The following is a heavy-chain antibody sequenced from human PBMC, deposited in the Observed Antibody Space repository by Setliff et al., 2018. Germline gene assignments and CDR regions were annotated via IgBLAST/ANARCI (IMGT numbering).Heavy chain of an antibody. CDR1: KFSFSSYY. V-gene: IGHV3-11*04. CDR2: ISTTGDTI. Sequence: GGSLRLSCTASKFSFSSYYMAWIRQTPGKGLEWLSYISTTGDTISYADSVKGRFTVSRDNAKNSLYLQMNSLRAEDTAVYYCARDGNYYYYYMDVWGKGTTVTVSS. CDR3: ARDGNYYYYYMDV. J-gene: IGHJ6*03.